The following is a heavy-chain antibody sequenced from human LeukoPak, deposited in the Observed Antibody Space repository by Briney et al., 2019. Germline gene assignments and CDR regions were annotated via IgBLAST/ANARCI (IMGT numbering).Heavy chain of an antibody. CDR3: ARQIAAVGTGWFDP. CDR1: GYTFTSYG. Sequence: ASVKVSCKASGYTFTSYGISWVRQAPGQGLEWMGWISAYNGNTNYAQKLQGRVTMTTDTSTSTAYMELRSLRSDDTAVYYCARQIAAVGTGWFDPWGQGTLVTVSS. V-gene: IGHV1-18*01. J-gene: IGHJ5*02. CDR2: ISAYNGNT. D-gene: IGHD6-13*01.